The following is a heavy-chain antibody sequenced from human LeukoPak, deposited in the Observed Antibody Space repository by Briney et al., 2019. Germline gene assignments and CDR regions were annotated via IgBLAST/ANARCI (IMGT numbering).Heavy chain of an antibody. J-gene: IGHJ5*02. Sequence: SETLSRTCTVSGGSISSYYWSWIRQPAGKGLEWIRRIYTSGSTNYNPSLKSRFTISVDTTKTPFSLTLTSVTAVDTAVYYCASDAAFNYDFWSGYEGWFDHWGQGTLVTVSS. V-gene: IGHV4-4*07. CDR2: IYTSGST. CDR3: ASDAAFNYDFWSGYEGWFDH. D-gene: IGHD3-3*01. CDR1: GGSISSYY.